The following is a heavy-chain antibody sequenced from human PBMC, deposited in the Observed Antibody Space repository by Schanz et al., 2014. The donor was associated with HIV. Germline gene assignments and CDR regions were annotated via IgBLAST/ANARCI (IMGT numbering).Heavy chain of an antibody. CDR3: TKDAFRSGWFYFDS. CDR2: ISGSGSRI. CDR1: GFTFKTYA. Sequence: DVELLESGGGLVQPGGSLRLSCAATGFTFKTYAMSWVRQAPGKGLDWVSGISGSGSRIYYADSVKGRFTISRDNSKKTLYLQMNSLRSDDTAVYYCTKDAFRSGWFYFDSWGQGTPVTVSS. D-gene: IGHD6-19*01. J-gene: IGHJ4*02. V-gene: IGHV3-23*01.